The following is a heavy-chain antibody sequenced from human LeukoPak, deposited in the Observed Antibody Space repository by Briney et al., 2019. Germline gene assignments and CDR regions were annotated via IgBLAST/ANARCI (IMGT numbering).Heavy chain of an antibody. CDR1: GGSISSYY. J-gene: IGHJ6*03. D-gene: IGHD6-6*01. CDR3: AREEIEYSSSSKSHYYYMDV. V-gene: IGHV4-59*01. Sequence: SETLSLTCTVSGGSISSYYWSWIRQPPGKGLEWIGYIYYSGSTNYNPSLKSRVTISVDTSKNQFSLKLSSVTAADTAVYYCAREEIEYSSSSKSHYYYMDVWGKGTTVTVSS. CDR2: IYYSGST.